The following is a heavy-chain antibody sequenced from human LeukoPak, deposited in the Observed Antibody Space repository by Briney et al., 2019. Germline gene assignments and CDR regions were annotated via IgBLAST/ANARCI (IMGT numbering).Heavy chain of an antibody. D-gene: IGHD3-22*01. V-gene: IGHV1-69*01. CDR3: ARSFTYYYDSSGYYLPDAFDI. CDR2: IIPMFGSA. Sequence: ASVKVSCKASGGTFSSYAITWVRQAPGQGLEWMGGIIPMFGSANSAQKFQDRVTITADESTSTAYMELSSLRSEDTAVYYCARSFTYYYDSSGYYLPDAFDIWGQGTMVTVSS. J-gene: IGHJ3*02. CDR1: GGTFSSYA.